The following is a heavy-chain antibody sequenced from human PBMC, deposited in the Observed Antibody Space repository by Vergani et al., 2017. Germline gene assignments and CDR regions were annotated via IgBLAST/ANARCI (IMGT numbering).Heavy chain of an antibody. Sequence: QVQLVQSGAEVKKPGASVKVSCKASGYTFTSYGISWVRQAPGQGLEWMGWISAYNGNTNYAQKLQGRVTMNTDTSTSTAYMELRSLRSEDTAVYYCARKGLTYDFWSGYPLDYWGQGTLVTVSS. CDR2: ISAYNGNT. CDR1: GYTFTSYG. J-gene: IGHJ4*02. V-gene: IGHV1-18*01. D-gene: IGHD3-3*01. CDR3: ARKGLTYDFWSGYPLDY.